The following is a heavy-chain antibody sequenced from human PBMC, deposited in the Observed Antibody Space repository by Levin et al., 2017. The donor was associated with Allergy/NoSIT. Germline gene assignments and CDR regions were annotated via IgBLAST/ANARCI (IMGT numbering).Heavy chain of an antibody. CDR3: ARVTGGYNSAEFDQ. D-gene: IGHD5-24*01. J-gene: IGHJ4*02. V-gene: IGHV6-1*01. Sequence: SQTLSLTCAISGDSVANNSASWNWIRQSPSRGLEWLGRTYYASGWYNDFAPSLKSRMTLNADTSKNQFSLHLASVTPEDTAVYYCARVTGGYNSAEFDQWGQGTLVTVSS. CDR2: TYYASGWYN. CDR1: GDSVANNSAS.